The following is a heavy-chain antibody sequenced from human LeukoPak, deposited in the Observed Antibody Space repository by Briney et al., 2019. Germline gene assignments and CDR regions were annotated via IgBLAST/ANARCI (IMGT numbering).Heavy chain of an antibody. V-gene: IGHV3-23*01. CDR2: LSGSGGGT. CDR3: AKRGVVIRVFLVGFHKEAYYFDS. CDR1: GITLSNYG. D-gene: IGHD3-10*01. Sequence: GGSLRLSCAVSGITLSNYGMSWVRQAPGKGLEWVAGLSGSGGGTNYVDSVQGRFTISRDNPKNTLYLQMNSLRAEDTAVYFCAKRGVVIRVFLVGFHKEAYYFDSWGQGALVTVSS. J-gene: IGHJ4*02.